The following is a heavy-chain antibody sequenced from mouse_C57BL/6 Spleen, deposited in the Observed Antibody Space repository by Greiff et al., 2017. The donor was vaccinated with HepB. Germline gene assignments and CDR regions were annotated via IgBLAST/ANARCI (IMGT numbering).Heavy chain of an antibody. J-gene: IGHJ4*01. Sequence: EVKLVESGGGLVKPGGSLKLSCAASGFTFSDYGMHWVRQAPEKGLEWVAYISGGSSTIYYADTVKGRFTISRDNAKNTLFLQMTSLRSEDTAMYYCARWYYGSSHRAMDYWGQGTSVTVSS. CDR3: ARWYYGSSHRAMDY. CDR2: ISGGSSTI. CDR1: GFTFSDYG. D-gene: IGHD1-1*01. V-gene: IGHV5-17*01.